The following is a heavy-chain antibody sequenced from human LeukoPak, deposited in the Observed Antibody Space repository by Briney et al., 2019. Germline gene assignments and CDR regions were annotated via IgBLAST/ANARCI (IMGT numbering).Heavy chain of an antibody. J-gene: IGHJ5*02. D-gene: IGHD5-12*01. CDR1: GFPFSSYY. CDR2: INQGGSEK. CDR3: ARVNRYSGYDFDQ. Sequence: GGSLRLSCAATGFPFSSYYMSWVRQAPGKGLEWAANINQGGSEKYYVESVKDRFTISRDNAKNSLYLQMSSLRAEDTAVYYCARVNRYSGYDFDQWGQGTLVTVSS. V-gene: IGHV3-7*01.